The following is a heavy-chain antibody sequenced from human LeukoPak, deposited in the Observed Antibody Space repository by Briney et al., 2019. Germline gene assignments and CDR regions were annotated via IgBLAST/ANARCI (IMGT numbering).Heavy chain of an antibody. CDR2: IKQDGSEK. J-gene: IGHJ4*02. Sequence: GALRLSCAASEFTFSTYWMTWVRQAPGKGLEWVADIKQDGSEKYYVDSVKDRFTISRDNAKNSLYLQMNSLRAEDAAVYYCTRENWYIDYWGQGNLVTVSS. CDR3: TRENWYIDY. CDR1: EFTFSTYW. V-gene: IGHV3-7*01.